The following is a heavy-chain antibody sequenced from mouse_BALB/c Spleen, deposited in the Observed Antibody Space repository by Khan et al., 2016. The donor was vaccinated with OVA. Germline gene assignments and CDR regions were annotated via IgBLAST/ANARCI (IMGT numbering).Heavy chain of an antibody. CDR3: ARDGYRYNYALDY. V-gene: IGHV3-2*02. CDR2: ISSSGST. D-gene: IGHD2-3*01. CDR1: GYSITSDYA. J-gene: IGHJ4*01. Sequence: EVQLQESGPGLVKPSQSLSLTCTVTGYSITSDYAWNWIRQFPGNKLEWMGYISSSGSTNYNPALKSRISITRDTSKNQFFLQLNSVTTEDTATXYCARDGYRYNYALDYWGQGTSVTVSS.